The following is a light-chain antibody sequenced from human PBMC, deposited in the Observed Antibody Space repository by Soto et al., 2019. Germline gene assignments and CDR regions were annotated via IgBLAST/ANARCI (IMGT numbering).Light chain of an antibody. V-gene: IGKV3-20*01. CDR1: HTVRNNY. J-gene: IGKJ4*01. CDR3: QQFSSYPLT. CDR2: DAS. Sequence: EFVLTQSPGTLSLSTGERATLSCRASHTVRNNYLAWYQQKPGQAPRLLIYDASSRATGIPDRFSGGGSGTDFTLTISRLEPEDFAVYYCQQFSSYPLTFGGGTKVDIK.